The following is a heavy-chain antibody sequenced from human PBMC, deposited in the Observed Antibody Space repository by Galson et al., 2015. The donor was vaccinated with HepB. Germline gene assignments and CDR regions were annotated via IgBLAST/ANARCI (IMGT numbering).Heavy chain of an antibody. CDR1: GGTFSSYA. V-gene: IGHV1-69*13. D-gene: IGHD5-24*01. Sequence: SVKVSCKASGGTFSSYAIIWVRQAPGQGLEWMGGIIPIFGTANYAQKFQGRVTITADESTSTAYMELSSLRSEDTAVYYCARVRGFLMASTFWYFDFWGRGTLVTVSS. CDR2: IIPIFGTA. CDR3: ARVRGFLMASTFWYFDF. J-gene: IGHJ2*01.